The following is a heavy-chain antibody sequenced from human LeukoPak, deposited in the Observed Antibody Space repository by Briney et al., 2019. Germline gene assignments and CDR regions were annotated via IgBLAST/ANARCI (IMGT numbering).Heavy chain of an antibody. V-gene: IGHV3-23*01. J-gene: IGHJ4*02. CDR1: GFTFSTYA. D-gene: IGHD3-10*01. CDR3: AKPYLGELLYPFFDY. CDR2: ISPNGRRT. Sequence: GGSLRLSCAASGFTFSTYAMTWVRQAPGKGLEWVSAISPNGRRTFYADSVKGRFSISRDNFKDTLYLQMNSLRVDDTAVYYCAKPYLGELLYPFFDYWGQGTLVTVSS.